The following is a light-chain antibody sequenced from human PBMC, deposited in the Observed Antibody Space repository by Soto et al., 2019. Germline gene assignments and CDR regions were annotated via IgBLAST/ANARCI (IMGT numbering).Light chain of an antibody. CDR1: QSISSW. J-gene: IGKJ1*01. V-gene: IGKV1-5*01. Sequence: DIQMTQSPSTLSASVGDRVTITCRASQSISSWLAWYQQKPGKAPKVLIFDASSLESGVPSRFSGSGSATEFTLTISSLQPDDFATYYCQQLYGDPWTFGQGTKVEI. CDR3: QQLYGDPWT. CDR2: DAS.